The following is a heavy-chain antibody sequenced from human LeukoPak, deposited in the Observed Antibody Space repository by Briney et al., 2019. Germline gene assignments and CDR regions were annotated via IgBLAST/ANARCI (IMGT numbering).Heavy chain of an antibody. J-gene: IGHJ4*02. CDR3: AREARITMVRGVHVNFDY. CDR1: GYTFTSYG. D-gene: IGHD3-10*01. CDR2: ISAYNGNT. Sequence: ASVKVSCMASGYTFTSYGISWVRQAPGQGLEWMGWISAYNGNTNYAQKLQGRVTMTTDTSTSTAYMELRSLRSDDTAVYYCAREARITMVRGVHVNFDYWGQGTLVTVSS. V-gene: IGHV1-18*04.